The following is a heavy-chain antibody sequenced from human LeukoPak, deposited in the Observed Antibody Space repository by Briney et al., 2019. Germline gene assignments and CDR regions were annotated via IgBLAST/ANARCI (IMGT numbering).Heavy chain of an antibody. J-gene: IGHJ4*02. CDR2: INPNSCGT. D-gene: IGHD5-12*01. CDR3: ARSLYSGYDLGY. V-gene: IGHV1-2*02. CDR1: GYTFTGYY. Sequence: GASVKVSCKASGYTFTGYYMHWVRQAPGQGLEWMGWINPNSCGTNYAQKFQGRVTMTRDTSINTAYMELSRLRSDDAAVYYCARSLYSGYDLGYWGQGTLVTVSS.